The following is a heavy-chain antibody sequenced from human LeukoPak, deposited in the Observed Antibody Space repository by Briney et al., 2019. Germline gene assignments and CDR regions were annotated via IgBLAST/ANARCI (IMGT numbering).Heavy chain of an antibody. D-gene: IGHD2-15*01. V-gene: IGHV4-61*02. CDR2: IYTSGST. Sequence: PSQTLSLTCTVSGGSISSGSYYWSWIRQPAGKGLEWIGRIYTSGSTNYNPSLKSRVTISVDTSKNQFSLKLSSVTAADTAVYYCARGPTYCSSSSCLQGEWGQGTLVTVS. J-gene: IGHJ4*02. CDR3: ARGPTYCSSSSCLQGE. CDR1: GGSISSGSYY.